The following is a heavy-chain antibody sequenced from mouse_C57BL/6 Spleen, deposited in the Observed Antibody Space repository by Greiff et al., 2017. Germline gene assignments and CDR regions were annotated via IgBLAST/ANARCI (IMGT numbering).Heavy chain of an antibody. CDR3: ARKGAYYSNYYAMDY. CDR2: IDPSDSYT. J-gene: IGHJ4*01. D-gene: IGHD2-5*01. Sequence: QVQLQQPGAELVRPGTSVKLSCKASGYTFTSYWMHWVKQRPGQGLEWIGVIDPSDSYTNYNQKFKGKATLTVDTSSSTAYMQLSRLTSEDSAVYYCARKGAYYSNYYAMDYWGQGTSVTVSS. V-gene: IGHV1-59*01. CDR1: GYTFTSYW.